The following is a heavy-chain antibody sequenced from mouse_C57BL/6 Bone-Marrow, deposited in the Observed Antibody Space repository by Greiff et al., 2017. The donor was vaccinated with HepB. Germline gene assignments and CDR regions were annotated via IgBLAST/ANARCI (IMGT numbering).Heavy chain of an antibody. CDR1: GFSLTSYG. V-gene: IGHV2-6-1*01. Sequence: VMLVESGPGLVAPSQSLSITCTVSGFSLTSYGVHWVRQPPGKGLEWLVVIWSDGSTTYNSALKSRLSISKDNSKSQVFLKMNSLQTDDTAMYYCARHIYGSSLYYAMDYWGQGTSVTVSS. J-gene: IGHJ4*01. CDR2: IWSDGST. CDR3: ARHIYGSSLYYAMDY. D-gene: IGHD1-1*01.